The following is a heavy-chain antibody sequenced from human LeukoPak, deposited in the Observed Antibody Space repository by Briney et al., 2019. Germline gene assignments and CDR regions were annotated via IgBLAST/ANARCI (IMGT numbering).Heavy chain of an antibody. Sequence: GGSLRLSCAASGFTFSSYWMHWVRQAPGKGLVWVSRISSDGSSTGYADSVKGRFTISRDNAKNTLFLQMNSLRAEDTAVYYCARDNNWNYPDYWGQGTLVTVSS. CDR2: ISSDGSST. D-gene: IGHD1-7*01. J-gene: IGHJ4*02. CDR3: ARDNNWNYPDY. V-gene: IGHV3-74*01. CDR1: GFTFSSYW.